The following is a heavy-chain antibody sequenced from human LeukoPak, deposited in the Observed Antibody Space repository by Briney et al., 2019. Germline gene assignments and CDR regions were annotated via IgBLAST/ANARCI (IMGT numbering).Heavy chain of an antibody. CDR2: MHTGGII. J-gene: IGHJ6*04. V-gene: IGHV4-4*07. CDR1: GGSISNYF. Sequence: SETLSLTCTVSGGSISNYFWSWIRQPAGKGLEWIGRMHTGGIISYNPSLKSRVTMSLDTSRNQFSLKLRSVTAADTALYYCARGGSPDVWGKGTTVTVFS. CDR3: ARGGSPDV. D-gene: IGHD3-16*01.